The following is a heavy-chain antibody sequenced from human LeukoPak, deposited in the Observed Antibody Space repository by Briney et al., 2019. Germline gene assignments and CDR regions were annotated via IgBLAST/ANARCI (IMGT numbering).Heavy chain of an antibody. D-gene: IGHD4-17*01. CDR1: EYSFTSYW. V-gene: IGHV5-51*01. CDR2: IYPGDSDT. Sequence: GESLKISCKGSEYSFTSYWIGWVRQMPGKGLEWMGIIYPGDSDTRYSPSFQGQVSISVDKSVSTTYLQWSSLKVSDTAMYYCARQYGRPFDYWGQGTLVTVSS. J-gene: IGHJ4*02. CDR3: ARQYGRPFDY.